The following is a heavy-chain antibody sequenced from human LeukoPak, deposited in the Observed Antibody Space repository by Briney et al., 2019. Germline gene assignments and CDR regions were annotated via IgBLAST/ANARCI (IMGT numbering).Heavy chain of an antibody. CDR2: IYHSGST. V-gene: IGHV4-30-2*02. Sequence: KPSETLSLTCAVSGGSISSGGYSWSWIRQPPGKGLEWIGYIYHSGSTYYNPSLKSRVTISVDTSKNQFSLKLSSVTAADTAVYYCAQYYYDSSGYSYFDYWGQGTLVTVSS. J-gene: IGHJ4*02. CDR1: GGSISSGGYS. CDR3: AQYYYDSSGYSYFDY. D-gene: IGHD3-22*01.